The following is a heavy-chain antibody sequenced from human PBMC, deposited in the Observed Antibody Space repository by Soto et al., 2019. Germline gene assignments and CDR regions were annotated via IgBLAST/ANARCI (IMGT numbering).Heavy chain of an antibody. V-gene: IGHV3-73*01. Sequence: EVQLVESGGGLVQPGGSLKLSCAASGLTFSGSAIHWVRQASGKGLEWVGRIRSKANSYATAYAASVKGRFTISRDDSKNTAYLQMNSLKTEDTAVYYCTRHQPGGLDCRGQGTMVTVSS. J-gene: IGHJ4*02. D-gene: IGHD3-16*01. CDR1: GLTFSGSA. CDR3: TRHQPGGLDC. CDR2: IRSKANSYAT.